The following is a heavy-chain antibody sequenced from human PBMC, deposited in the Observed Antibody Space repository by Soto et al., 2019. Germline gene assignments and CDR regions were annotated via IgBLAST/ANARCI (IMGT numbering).Heavy chain of an antibody. CDR1: GGSISSGDYY. J-gene: IGHJ4*02. CDR2: IYYSGST. Sequence: SETLSLTCTVSGGSISSGDYYWSWIRQPPGKGLEWIGYIYYSGSTYYNPSLKSRVTISVDTSKNQFSLKLSSVTAADTAVYYRARGVNGYLVDYWGQGTLVTVSS. V-gene: IGHV4-30-4*01. CDR3: ARGVNGYLVDY. D-gene: IGHD5-12*01.